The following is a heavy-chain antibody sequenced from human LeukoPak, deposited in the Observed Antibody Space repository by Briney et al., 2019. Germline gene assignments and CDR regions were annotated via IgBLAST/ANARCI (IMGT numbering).Heavy chain of an antibody. CDR1: GFTFSSYS. Sequence: PGGSLRLSCAASGFTFSSYSMNWVRQAPGKGLEWVSSISSSSSYIYYADSVKGRFTISRDNAKNSLYLQMNSLRAEDTAVYYCARDLVDSGYDTIDYWGQGTLVTVSS. V-gene: IGHV3-21*01. J-gene: IGHJ4*02. D-gene: IGHD5-12*01. CDR2: ISSSSSYI. CDR3: ARDLVDSGYDTIDY.